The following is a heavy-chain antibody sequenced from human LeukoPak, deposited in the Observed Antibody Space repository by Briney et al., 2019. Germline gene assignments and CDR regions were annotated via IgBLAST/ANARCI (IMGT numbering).Heavy chain of an antibody. D-gene: IGHD4-11*01. CDR2: IIPIFGTA. CDR3: ATWTTSKLGDWFDP. J-gene: IGHJ5*02. Sequence: SVKVSCKASGGTFSSYAISWVRQAPGQGLEWMGGIIPIFGTANYAQKFQGRVTITTDESTSTGYMELSSLRSEDTAVYYCATWTTSKLGDWFDPWGQGTLVTVSS. V-gene: IGHV1-69*05. CDR1: GGTFSSYA.